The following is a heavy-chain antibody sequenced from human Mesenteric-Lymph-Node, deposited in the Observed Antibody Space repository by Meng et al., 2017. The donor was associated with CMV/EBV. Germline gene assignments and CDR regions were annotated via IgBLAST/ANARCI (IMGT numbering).Heavy chain of an antibody. CDR1: GGSISLRSSY. CDR3: ARHHITTAPFDY. D-gene: IGHD4-11*01. CDR2: IFYRVSP. Sequence: CTVSGGSISLRSSYWGWIRQPPGKGLEWIGSIFYRVSPYDTTSLKSRVTILVDTSKKQFSLKLSSVTAADTAVYYCARHHITTAPFDYWGQGTLVTVSS. J-gene: IGHJ4*02. V-gene: IGHV4-39*01.